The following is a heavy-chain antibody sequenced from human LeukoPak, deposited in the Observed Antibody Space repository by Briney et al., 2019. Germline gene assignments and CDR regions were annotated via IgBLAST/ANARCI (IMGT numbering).Heavy chain of an antibody. CDR3: ARGTYCGGDCYYLLDY. Sequence: SETLSLTCAVYGGSFSGYYWSWIRQPPGKGLEWIGEINHSGSTNYNPSLKSRVTISVDTSKNQFSLKLSSVTAADTAVYYCARGTYCGGDCYYLLDYWGQGTLVTVSS. V-gene: IGHV4-34*01. CDR2: INHSGST. D-gene: IGHD2-21*02. J-gene: IGHJ4*02. CDR1: GGSFSGYY.